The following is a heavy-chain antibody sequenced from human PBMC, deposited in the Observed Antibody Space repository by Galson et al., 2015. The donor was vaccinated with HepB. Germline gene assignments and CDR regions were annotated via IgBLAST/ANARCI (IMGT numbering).Heavy chain of an antibody. CDR2: ISGSGDYI. D-gene: IGHD2-2*01. CDR3: ATQASTQGLVVVSAATSFDN. V-gene: IGHV3-23*01. CDR1: GFTFSSFA. Sequence: SLRLSCAASGFTFSSFAMTWVRQAPGKGLEWVSSISGSGDYIYYVDSVKGRFTTSRDNSENTLYLQMNSLRAEDTAIYYCATQASTQGLVVVSAATSFDNWGQGTLVTVSS. J-gene: IGHJ4*02.